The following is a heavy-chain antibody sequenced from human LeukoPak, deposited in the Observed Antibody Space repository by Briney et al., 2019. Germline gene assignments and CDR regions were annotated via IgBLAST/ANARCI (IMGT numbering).Heavy chain of an antibody. CDR3: ASVDRGWFGVGDY. D-gene: IGHD3-10*01. CDR1: GGSISSSNYY. CDR2: ISYSGST. J-gene: IGHJ4*02. Sequence: KPSETLSLTCTVSGGSISSSNYYWGWIRQPPGKGLEWIGSISYSGSTYYNPSLESRVTISVDTSKNQFSLKLKSMTAADTAVYYCASVDRGWFGVGDYWGQGTLVTASS. V-gene: IGHV4-39*01.